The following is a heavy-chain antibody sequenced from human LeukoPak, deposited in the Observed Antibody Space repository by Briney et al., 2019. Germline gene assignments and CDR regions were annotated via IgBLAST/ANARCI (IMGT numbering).Heavy chain of an antibody. D-gene: IGHD3-3*01. CDR2: IKSISDGETT. J-gene: IGHJ1*01. Sequence: GGSLRLSCAVSGFIFSNAWMNWVRQAAGKGLECVGRIKSISDGETTDYAAPVKGRFTISRDDSKSTLYLQMHSLRTEDTAVYYCTTLWMGPEHWGQGTLVTVSS. CDR1: GFIFSNAW. CDR3: TTLWMGPEH. V-gene: IGHV3-15*01.